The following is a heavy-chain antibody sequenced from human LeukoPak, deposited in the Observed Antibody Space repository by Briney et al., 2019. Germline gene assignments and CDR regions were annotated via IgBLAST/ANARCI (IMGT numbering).Heavy chain of an antibody. CDR2: IYYSGST. CDR1: GGSISSSSYY. J-gene: IGHJ6*02. V-gene: IGHV4-39*07. CDR3: ARDVREQLKPYYYYYGMDV. D-gene: IGHD6-13*01. Sequence: SETLSLTCTVSGGSISSSSYYWGWIRQPPGKGLEWIGSIYYSGSTYYNPSLKSRVTISVDTSKNQFSLKLSSVAAADTAVYYCARDVREQLKPYYYYYGMDVWGQGATVTVSS.